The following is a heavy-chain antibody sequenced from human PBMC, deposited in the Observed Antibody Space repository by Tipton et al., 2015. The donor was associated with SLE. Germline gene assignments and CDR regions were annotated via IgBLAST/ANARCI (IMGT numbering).Heavy chain of an antibody. J-gene: IGHJ4*02. D-gene: IGHD6-19*01. CDR1: GGSISSGGYY. CDR2: MYYRGST. Sequence: TLSLTCTVSGGSISSGGYYWGWIRQPPGKGLEWIGSMYYRGSTYYNPSLESRVTMSLDTSKNQFTLYLNSVTADDTAVYYCARGIAVAGLRFDSWGKGTLVTVSS. V-gene: IGHV4-39*06. CDR3: ARGIAVAGLRFDS.